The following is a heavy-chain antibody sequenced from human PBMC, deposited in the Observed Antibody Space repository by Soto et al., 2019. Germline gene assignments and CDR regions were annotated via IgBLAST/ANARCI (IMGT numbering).Heavy chain of an antibody. J-gene: IGHJ4*02. CDR1: GGSISSSSYY. Sequence: QLQLQESGPGLVKPSETLSLTCTVSGGSISSSSYYWGWIRQPPGKGLEWIGSIYYSGSTYYNPSLQSRVTISVDTSKNQFSLKLSSVTAADTAVFYCARHSPRGYDYDYWGQGTLVTVSS. CDR2: IYYSGST. CDR3: ARHSPRGYDYDY. D-gene: IGHD5-12*01. V-gene: IGHV4-39*01.